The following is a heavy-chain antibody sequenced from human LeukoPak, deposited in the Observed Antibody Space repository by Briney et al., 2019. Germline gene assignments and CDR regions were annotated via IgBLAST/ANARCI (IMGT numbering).Heavy chain of an antibody. J-gene: IGHJ4*02. CDR1: GGSISNHY. CDR3: ARAESRRFGEFDY. Sequence: SETLSLTCNVSGGSISNHYWSWIRQPAGKGLEWIGEINHSGSTNYNPSLKSRVTISVDTSKNQFSLKLSSVTAADTAVYYCARAESRRFGEFDYWGQGTLVTVSS. V-gene: IGHV4-34*01. CDR2: INHSGST. D-gene: IGHD3-10*01.